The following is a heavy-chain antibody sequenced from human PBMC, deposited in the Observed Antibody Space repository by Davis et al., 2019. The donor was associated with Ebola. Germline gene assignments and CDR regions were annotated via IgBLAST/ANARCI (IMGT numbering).Heavy chain of an antibody. Sequence: SLKISCTASGFTFGDYAMSWVRQAPGKGLEWVGFIRSKAYGGTTEYAASVKGRFTISRDDSKSIAYLQMNSLKTEDTAVYYCTRVAAAGTSFFNWYFDLWGRGTLVTVSS. CDR3: TRVAAAGTSFFNWYFDL. CDR2: IRSKAYGGTT. J-gene: IGHJ2*01. V-gene: IGHV3-49*04. D-gene: IGHD6-13*01. CDR1: GFTFGDYA.